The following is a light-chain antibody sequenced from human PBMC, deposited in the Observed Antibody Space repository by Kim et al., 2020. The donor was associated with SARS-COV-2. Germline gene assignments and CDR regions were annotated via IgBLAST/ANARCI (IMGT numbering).Light chain of an antibody. CDR3: QQYNNWPLT. CDR2: GAS. CDR1: QSISNS. V-gene: IGKV3-15*01. J-gene: IGKJ4*01. Sequence: EIVMTQSPATLSVSPRERATLSCRASQSISNSLAWYQQKPGQAPRLLIYGASTRATGIPARFSGSGSGTEFTLTISSLQSEDFAVYSCQQYNNWPLTFGGGTKVDIK.